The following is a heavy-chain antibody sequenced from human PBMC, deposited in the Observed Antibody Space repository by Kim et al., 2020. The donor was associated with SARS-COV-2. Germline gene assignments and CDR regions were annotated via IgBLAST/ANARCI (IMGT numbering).Heavy chain of an antibody. CDR1: GFTFSSYC. J-gene: IGHJ4*02. V-gene: IGHV3-7*03. D-gene: IGHD2-21*02. CDR3: AREIGGHCGGDCYWPNYFDY. Sequence: GGSLRLSCAASGFTFSSYCMSWVRQAPGKGLEWVANIKQDGSEKYYVDSVKGRFTISRDNAKNSLYLQMNSLRAEDTAVYYCAREIGGHCGGDCYWPNYFDYWGQGTLVSVTS. CDR2: IKQDGSEK.